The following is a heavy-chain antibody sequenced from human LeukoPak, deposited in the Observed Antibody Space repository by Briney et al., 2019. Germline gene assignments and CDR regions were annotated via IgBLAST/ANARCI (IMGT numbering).Heavy chain of an antibody. Sequence: PGGSLRLSCAASGFTFSSYGMHWVRQAPGKGLEWVAVISYDGSNKYYADSVKGRFTISRDNSKNTLYLQMNSLRAEDTVVYYGAKDNYCDRSGYYSDDAFDTWGQGTMVTVSS. CDR3: AKDNYCDRSGYYSDDAFDT. CDR2: ISYDGSNK. J-gene: IGHJ3*02. V-gene: IGHV3-30*18. D-gene: IGHD3-22*01. CDR1: GFTFSSYG.